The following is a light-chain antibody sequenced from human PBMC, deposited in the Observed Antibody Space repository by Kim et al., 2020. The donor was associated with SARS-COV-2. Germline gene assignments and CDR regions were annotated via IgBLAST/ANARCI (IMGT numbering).Light chain of an antibody. CDR1: SSNIGSNT. J-gene: IGLJ2*01. CDR2: SNN. Sequence: ELTQPPSASGTPGQRVTISCSGSSSNIGSNTVNWYQQLPGTAPKLLIYSNNQRPSGVPDRFSGSKSGTSASLAISRPESEDEADYYCAAWDDSLNGVVFGGGTKLTVL. CDR3: AAWDDSLNGVV. V-gene: IGLV1-44*01.